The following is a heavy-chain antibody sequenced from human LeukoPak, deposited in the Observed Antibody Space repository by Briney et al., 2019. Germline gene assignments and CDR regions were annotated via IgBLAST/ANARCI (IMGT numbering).Heavy chain of an antibody. CDR1: GGTFSSYA. Sequence: SAKVSCKASGGTFSSYAVNWVRQAPGEGLEWMGGIIPVLGTENYAQKFQGRLTITTDESTTTAYMELSSLRSEDTAVYYCARVLRYSSSSGLPYDYYNYLDVWGKGTTVTVSS. CDR3: ARVLRYSSSSGLPYDYYNYLDV. CDR2: IIPVLGTE. D-gene: IGHD6-6*01. V-gene: IGHV1-69*05. J-gene: IGHJ6*03.